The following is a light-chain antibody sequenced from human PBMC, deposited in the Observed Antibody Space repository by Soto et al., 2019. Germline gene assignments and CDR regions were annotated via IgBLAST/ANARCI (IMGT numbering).Light chain of an antibody. CDR2: GAS. V-gene: IGKV1-5*01. CDR1: QSISRW. Sequence: IRVAPFSCTLSSSVGDRVIITCRASQSISRWLAWYQQKPGEAPKLLIYGASSLESGVPSRFSGSGSGTEFTLTISSLQPDDFAAYYCQQYNNCSGLTFGRGTKVDI. J-gene: IGKJ4*01. CDR3: QQYNNCSGLT.